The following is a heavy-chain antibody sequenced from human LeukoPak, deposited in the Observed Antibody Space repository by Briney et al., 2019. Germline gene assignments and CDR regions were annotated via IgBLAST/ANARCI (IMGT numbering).Heavy chain of an antibody. D-gene: IGHD6-6*01. CDR3: ASQLYSSSYLNYYYYGMDV. Sequence: ASVKVSCKASGYTFTSYYMHWVRQAPGKGLEWMGIINPSGGSTSYAQKFQGRVTMPRDTSTSTVYMELSSVRSEDTAVYYCASQLYSSSYLNYYYYGMDVWGQGTTVTVSS. J-gene: IGHJ6*02. CDR1: GYTFTSYY. V-gene: IGHV1-46*01. CDR2: INPSGGST.